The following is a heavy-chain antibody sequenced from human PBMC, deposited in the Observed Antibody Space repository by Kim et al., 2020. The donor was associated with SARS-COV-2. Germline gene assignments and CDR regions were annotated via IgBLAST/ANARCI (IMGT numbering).Heavy chain of an antibody. CDR2: ISSSSSYI. D-gene: IGHD6-13*01. CDR1: GFTFSSYS. Sequence: GGSLRLSCAASGFTFSSYSMNWVRQAPGKGLEWVSFISSSSSYIYYADSVEGRFTISRDNAKNSLYLQMNSLRAEDTAVYYCARDLSHSIAAAVPYFDYWGQGTLVTVSS. V-gene: IGHV3-21*01. J-gene: IGHJ4*02. CDR3: ARDLSHSIAAAVPYFDY.